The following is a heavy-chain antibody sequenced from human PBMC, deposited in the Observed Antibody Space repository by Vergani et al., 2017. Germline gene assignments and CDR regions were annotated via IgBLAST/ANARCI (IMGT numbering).Heavy chain of an antibody. CDR2: LYASGST. D-gene: IGHD5-18*01. Sequence: VQLVESGGGLVQPGGSLRLSCAASGFSLSRFWMSCVRQAPEKGLEWIGSLYASGSTYYSPSLKSRVAISIDTSKNHFSLRLSSVTAADTAVSYCARHLRGYSYGVFDYWGQGREVTVSS. CDR1: GFSLSRFW. J-gene: IGHJ4*02. V-gene: IGHV4-4*02. CDR3: ARHLRGYSYGVFDY.